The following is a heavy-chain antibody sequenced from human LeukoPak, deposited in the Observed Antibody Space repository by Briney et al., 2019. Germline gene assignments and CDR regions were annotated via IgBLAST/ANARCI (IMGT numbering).Heavy chain of an antibody. CDR3: AREPTGDY. D-gene: IGHD1-1*01. Sequence: GGSLRLSCAASGFTFRSYWMAWVRQAPGKGLEWVSSISSGGTFMYYADSVKGRFTISRDNAKKSVFLQMNSLRAEDSAVYYCAREPTGDYWGQGMLVTVSS. V-gene: IGHV3-21*01. CDR2: ISSGGTFM. J-gene: IGHJ4*02. CDR1: GFTFRSYW.